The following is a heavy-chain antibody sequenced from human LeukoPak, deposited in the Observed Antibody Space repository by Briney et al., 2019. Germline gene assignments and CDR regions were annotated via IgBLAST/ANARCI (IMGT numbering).Heavy chain of an antibody. CDR3: ASSRSSIVAAGTEGFDD. V-gene: IGHV7-4-1*02. CDR1: GYTFTSYA. CDR2: INTNTGNP. D-gene: IGHD6-13*01. Sequence: EASVKVSCKASGYTFTSYAMNWVRQAPGQGLEWVGWINTNTGNPTYAQGFTGRFVFSLDTSVSTAYLQISSLKAEDTAVYYCASSRSSIVAAGTEGFDDWGQGTLVTVSS. J-gene: IGHJ4*02.